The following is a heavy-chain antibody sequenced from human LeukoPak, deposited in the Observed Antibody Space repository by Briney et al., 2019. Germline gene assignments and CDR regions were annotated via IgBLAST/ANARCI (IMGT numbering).Heavy chain of an antibody. CDR1: GFTFSSYA. CDR2: ISGSGGST. CDR3: AREAAGSDYYYGMDV. Sequence: PGGSLRLSCAASGFTFSSYAMSWVRQAPGKGLEWVSAISGSGGSTYCADSVKGRFTISRDNSKNTLYLQMNSLRAEDTAVYYCAREAAGSDYYYGMDVWGKGTTVTVSS. V-gene: IGHV3-23*01. D-gene: IGHD6-13*01. J-gene: IGHJ6*04.